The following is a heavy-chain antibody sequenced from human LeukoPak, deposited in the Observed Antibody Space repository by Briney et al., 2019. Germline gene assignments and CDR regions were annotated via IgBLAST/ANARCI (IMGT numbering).Heavy chain of an antibody. CDR1: GYTFTSYY. J-gene: IGHJ4*02. CDR2: INPSGGST. V-gene: IGHV1-46*01. Sequence: ASVKVSCKASGYTFTSYYMHWVRQAPGQGLEWMGIINPSGGSTSYAQKFQGRVTMTRDMSTSTVYMELSSLRSEDTAVYYCASSVGATKMVDYWGQGTQVTVSS. CDR3: ASSVGATKMVDY. D-gene: IGHD1-26*01.